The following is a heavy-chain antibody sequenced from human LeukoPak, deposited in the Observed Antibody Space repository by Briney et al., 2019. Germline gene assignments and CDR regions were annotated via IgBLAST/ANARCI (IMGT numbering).Heavy chain of an antibody. J-gene: IGHJ4*02. CDR1: GFTFSSYS. CDR2: ISSSSSCI. D-gene: IGHD6-19*01. CDR3: ARSTPSGSGSHFDY. V-gene: IGHV3-21*01. Sequence: GGSLRLSCAASGFTFSSYSMNWVRQAPGKGLEWVSSISSSSSCIYYADSVKGRFTISRDNAKNSLYLQMNSLRAEDTAVYYCARSTPSGSGSHFDYWGQGTLVTVSS.